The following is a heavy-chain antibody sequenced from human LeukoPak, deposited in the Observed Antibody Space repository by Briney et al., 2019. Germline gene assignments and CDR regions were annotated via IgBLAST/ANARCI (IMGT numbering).Heavy chain of an antibody. CDR1: GYTFTGCY. D-gene: IGHD6-19*01. J-gene: IGHJ4*02. Sequence: ASVKVSCKASGYTFTGCYMHWVRQAPGQGLEWMGWISPNSGGTNYAQKLQGRVTMTTDTSTSTAYMELRSLRSDDTAIYYCARDYSSGWYSVDYWGQGTLITVSS. CDR3: ARDYSSGWYSVDY. V-gene: IGHV1-2*02. CDR2: ISPNSGGT.